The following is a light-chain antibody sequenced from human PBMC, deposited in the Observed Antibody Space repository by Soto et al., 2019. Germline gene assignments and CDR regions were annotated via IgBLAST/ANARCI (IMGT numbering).Light chain of an antibody. CDR3: QQRSIWPPVT. J-gene: IGKJ5*01. Sequence: EIVLTQSPATLSLSPGERATLSCRASPSVTNYLAWYQQKPGQPPRLLIYAAFNRAAGIPARFSGSGSGTDFTLTISSLEPEDSAVYYCQQRSIWPPVTFGQGTRLEIK. CDR1: PSVTNY. CDR2: AAF. V-gene: IGKV3-11*01.